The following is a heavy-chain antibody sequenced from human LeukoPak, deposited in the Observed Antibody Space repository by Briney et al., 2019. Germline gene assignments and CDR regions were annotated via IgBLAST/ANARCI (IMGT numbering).Heavy chain of an antibody. V-gene: IGHV3-23*01. CDR1: GFTFSSYA. CDR2: ISGSGGST. Sequence: GGSLRLSCAASGFTFSSYAMSWVRQAPGKGLEWVSAISGSGGSTYYADSVKGRFTISRDNSKNTLYLQMNSLRSDDTAVYYCARENTYCGGDCYPPVYYYYYMDVWGKGTTVTISS. D-gene: IGHD2-21*02. J-gene: IGHJ6*03. CDR3: ARENTYCGGDCYPPVYYYYYMDV.